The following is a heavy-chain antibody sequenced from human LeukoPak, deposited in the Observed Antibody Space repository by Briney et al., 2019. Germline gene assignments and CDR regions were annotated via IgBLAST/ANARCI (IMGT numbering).Heavy chain of an antibody. J-gene: IGHJ5*02. V-gene: IGHV4-39*07. CDR2: IYYSGST. Sequence: SETLSLTCTVSGGSISSSSYYWGWIRQPPGKGLEWIGSIYYSGSTYYNPSLKSRVTISVDTSKNQFSLKLSSVTAADTAVYYCARGRELLQWFDPWGQGTLVTVSS. D-gene: IGHD1-26*01. CDR3: ARGRELLQWFDP. CDR1: GGSISSSSYY.